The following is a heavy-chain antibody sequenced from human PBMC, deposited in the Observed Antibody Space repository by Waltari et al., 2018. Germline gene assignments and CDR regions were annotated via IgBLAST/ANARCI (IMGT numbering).Heavy chain of an antibody. V-gene: IGHV1-69-2*01. D-gene: IGHD3-3*01. CDR2: VDPEKGAT. J-gene: IGHJ4*02. CDR3: ANSMSGPRVQ. CDR1: GYIFTDYY. Sequence: EAQLIQSGAQVKSPGATVKVSCKAFGYIFTDYYMHWMQQVPGKGPEWMARVDPEKGATEFADRCQGRLTVTADTSTDTAYMELSGLTSEDTATYYCANSMSGPRVQWGQGTQVTVSP.